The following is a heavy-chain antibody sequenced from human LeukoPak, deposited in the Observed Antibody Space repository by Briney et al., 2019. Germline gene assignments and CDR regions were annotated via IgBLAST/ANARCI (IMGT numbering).Heavy chain of an antibody. CDR1: GFTFSDYW. D-gene: IGHD6-13*01. J-gene: IGHJ4*02. V-gene: IGHV3-7*03. Sequence: GGSLRLSCAASGFTFSDYWMSWVRQAPGKGLEWVANIKEDGSEKYYGNSVKGRFTISRDNAKNSLYLQMNSLRAEDTAVYYCARVGSIAAAGTPDYWGQGTLVTVSS. CDR2: IKEDGSEK. CDR3: ARVGSIAAAGTPDY.